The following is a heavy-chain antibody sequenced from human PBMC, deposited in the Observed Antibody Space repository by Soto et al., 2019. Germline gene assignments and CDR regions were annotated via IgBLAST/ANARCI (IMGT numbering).Heavy chain of an antibody. CDR1: GFTFSSYG. D-gene: IGHD6-6*01. CDR2: ISYDGSNK. CDR3: AKVIAARLLGLVHY. Sequence: PGGSLRLSCAASGFTFSSYGMHWVRQAPGKGLEWVAVISYDGSNKYYADSVKGRFTISRDNSKNTLYLQMNSLRAEDTAVYYCAKVIAARLLGLVHYWGQGTLVTVSS. J-gene: IGHJ4*02. V-gene: IGHV3-30*18.